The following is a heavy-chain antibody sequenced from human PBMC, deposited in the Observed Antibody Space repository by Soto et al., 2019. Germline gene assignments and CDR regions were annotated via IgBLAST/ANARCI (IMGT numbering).Heavy chain of an antibody. CDR3: AKRGGSVAVAGTSVGAFDI. D-gene: IGHD6-19*01. Sequence: GGSLRLSCAASGFTFSSYAMSWVRQAPGKGLEWVSAISGSGGSTYYADSVKGRFTISRDNSKNTLYLQMNSLRAEDTAVYYCAKRGGSVAVAGTSVGAFDIWGQGTMVT. CDR1: GFTFSSYA. CDR2: ISGSGGST. J-gene: IGHJ3*02. V-gene: IGHV3-23*01.